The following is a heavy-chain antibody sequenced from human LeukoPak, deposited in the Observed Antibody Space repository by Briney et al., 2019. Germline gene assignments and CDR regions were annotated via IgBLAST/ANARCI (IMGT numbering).Heavy chain of an antibody. Sequence: PGRSLRLSCEASGFTFNTYGMHWVRQAPGKGLEWVAVMRYDRSDIYYADSVKGRFTISRDNSKNTLYLQMNSLRAEDTAVYYCARDQSPKWGSGERYFDYWGQGTLVTVSS. V-gene: IGHV3-33*01. CDR2: MRYDRSDI. D-gene: IGHD7-27*01. J-gene: IGHJ4*02. CDR3: ARDQSPKWGSGERYFDY. CDR1: GFTFNTYG.